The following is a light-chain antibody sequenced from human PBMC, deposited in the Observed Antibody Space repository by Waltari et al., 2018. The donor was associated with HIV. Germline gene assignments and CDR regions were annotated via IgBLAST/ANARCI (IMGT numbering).Light chain of an antibody. V-gene: IGLV3-25*03. Sequence: SYELTQPPSVSVSPGQTARITCSGDALPKRYAYWYQQKPGQAPVLVIYKDSERPSGSPAVFSGSSSGTTVTLTISGVQAEDEADYYCQSADSSGTYRVFGGGTKLTVL. J-gene: IGLJ3*02. CDR3: QSADSSGTYRV. CDR2: KDS. CDR1: ALPKRY.